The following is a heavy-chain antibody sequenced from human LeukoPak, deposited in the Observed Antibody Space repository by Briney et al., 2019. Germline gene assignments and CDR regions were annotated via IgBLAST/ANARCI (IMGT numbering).Heavy chain of an antibody. J-gene: IGHJ3*02. Sequence: GGSLRLSCAASGFTFDDYAMHWVRQAPGKGLEWVSGISWNSGSIGYADSVKGRFTISRDNAKNSLYLQMNSLRAEDTALYYCAKDMVRGVIGAFDIWGQGTMVTVSS. D-gene: IGHD3-10*01. CDR3: AKDMVRGVIGAFDI. V-gene: IGHV3-9*01. CDR1: GFTFDDYA. CDR2: ISWNSGSI.